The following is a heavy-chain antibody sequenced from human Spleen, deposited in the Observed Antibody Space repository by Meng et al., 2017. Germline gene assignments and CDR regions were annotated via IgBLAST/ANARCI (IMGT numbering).Heavy chain of an antibody. J-gene: IGHJ4*02. D-gene: IGHD1-26*01. Sequence: KVSCKGSGYSFTHYWIAWVRQMPGKGLEWMGIIYSGDSDTRYSPSFQGQVTISADKSISTAYLQWSSLKASDTAMYYCARHQIIVGATSWVDYWGQGTLVTVSS. V-gene: IGHV5-51*01. CDR3: ARHQIIVGATSWVDY. CDR1: GYSFTHYW. CDR2: IYSGDSDT.